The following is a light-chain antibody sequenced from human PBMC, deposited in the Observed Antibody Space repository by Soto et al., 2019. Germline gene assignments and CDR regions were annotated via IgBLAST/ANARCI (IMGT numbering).Light chain of an antibody. CDR1: QSVSTN. V-gene: IGKV3-20*01. J-gene: IGKJ1*01. CDR3: QQYGSSPWT. Sequence: EIVMTQSPATLSVSPWGRATLSCRASQSVSTNLAWYQQKPGQAPRLLIYGASSRATGIPDRFSGSGSGTDFTLTISRLEPEDFAVYYCQQYGSSPWTFGQGTKVDIK. CDR2: GAS.